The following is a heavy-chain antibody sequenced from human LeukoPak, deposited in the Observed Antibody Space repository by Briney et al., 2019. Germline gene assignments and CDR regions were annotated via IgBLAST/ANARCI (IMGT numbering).Heavy chain of an antibody. CDR1: EFSVGSNY. Sequence: GGSLRLSCAASEFSVGSNYMTWVRQAPGKGLEWVSLIYSGGSTYYADSVKGRFTISRDNSKNTLYLQMNSLRAEDTAVYYCARDMKGSRSTYYYGSGSYYKYWGQGTLVTVSS. J-gene: IGHJ4*02. CDR3: ARDMKGSRSTYYYGSGSYYKY. D-gene: IGHD3-10*01. CDR2: IYSGGST. V-gene: IGHV3-66*01.